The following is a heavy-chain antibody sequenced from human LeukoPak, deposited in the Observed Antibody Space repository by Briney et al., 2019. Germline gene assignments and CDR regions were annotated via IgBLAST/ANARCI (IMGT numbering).Heavy chain of an antibody. Sequence: SETLSLTCAVYGGSFSGYYWTWIRQPPGKGLEWVGEINHSGRINHSGSTKYNPSLKSRVTISVDTSKNQFSLRLSSVTAADTAVYYCANFRPSPRYYTYGMDVWGQGTTVTVSS. V-gene: IGHV4-34*01. CDR2: INHSGRINHSGST. CDR3: ANFRPSPRYYTYGMDV. CDR1: GGSFSGYY. J-gene: IGHJ6*02.